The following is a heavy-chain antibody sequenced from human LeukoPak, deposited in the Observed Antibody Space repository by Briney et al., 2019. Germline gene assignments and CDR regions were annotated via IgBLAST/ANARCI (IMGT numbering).Heavy chain of an antibody. CDR1: GGSISSYY. J-gene: IGHJ4*02. Sequence: SETLSLTCTVSGGSISSYYWSWLRQPAGKGLEWIGRIYASGSTNYNPSLKSRVTMSVDTSKKQFSLKLSSVTAADTAAYYCARDSSGWAYYFDYWGQGTLVTVSS. CDR2: IYASGST. CDR3: ARDSSGWAYYFDY. V-gene: IGHV4-4*07. D-gene: IGHD6-19*01.